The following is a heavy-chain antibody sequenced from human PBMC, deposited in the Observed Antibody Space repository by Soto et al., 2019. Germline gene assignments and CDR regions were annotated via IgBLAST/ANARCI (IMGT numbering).Heavy chain of an antibody. CDR3: ARGTGLRYFDWLSANYYYGMDV. CDR1: GGSFSGYY. J-gene: IGHJ6*02. D-gene: IGHD3-9*01. Sequence: SETLSLTCAVYGGSFSGYYWSWIHQPPGKGLEWIGEINHSGSTNYNPSLKSRVTISVDTSKNQFSLKLSSVTAADTAVYYCARGTGLRYFDWLSANYYYGMDVWGQGTTVTVSS. CDR2: INHSGST. V-gene: IGHV4-34*01.